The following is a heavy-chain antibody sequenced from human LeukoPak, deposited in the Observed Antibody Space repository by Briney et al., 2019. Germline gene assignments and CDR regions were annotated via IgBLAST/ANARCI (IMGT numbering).Heavy chain of an antibody. Sequence: PGGSLRLSCAASGFALSSTAMSWVRQAPGKGLEWVSYISSSSSYTNYADSVKGRFTISRDNAKNSLYLQMNSLRAEDTAVYYCARAKWLVTPFDYWGQGTLVTVSS. CDR2: ISSSSSYT. CDR1: GFALSSTA. D-gene: IGHD6-19*01. J-gene: IGHJ4*02. V-gene: IGHV3-11*05. CDR3: ARAKWLVTPFDY.